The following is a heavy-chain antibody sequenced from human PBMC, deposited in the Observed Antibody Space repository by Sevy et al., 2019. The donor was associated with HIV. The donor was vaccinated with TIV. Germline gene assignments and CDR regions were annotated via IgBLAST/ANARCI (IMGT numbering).Heavy chain of an antibody. CDR3: TRDSEGREFYYGMDV. V-gene: IGHV4-38-2*02. CDR1: GYSISSGCY. J-gene: IGHJ6*02. D-gene: IGHD3-10*01. Sequence: SETLSLTCTVSGYSISSGCYWGWIRQPPGKGLEWIGSMYHSGPSYYNPSLKSRVTIAVDTSKNQFSLKLSSVTAADTAVYYCTRDSEGREFYYGMDVWGPGTMVTVSS. CDR2: MYHSGPS.